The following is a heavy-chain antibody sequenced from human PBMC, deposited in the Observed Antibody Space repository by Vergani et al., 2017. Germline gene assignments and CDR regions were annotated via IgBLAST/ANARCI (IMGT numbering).Heavy chain of an antibody. CDR1: GGTFSSYA. J-gene: IGHJ6*03. CDR3: ARGRAPRGRIAMIVDDYYYMDV. D-gene: IGHD3-22*01. Sequence: QVQLVQSGAEVKKPGSSVKVSCKASGGTFSSYAISWVRQAPGQGLEWMGGIIPIFGTANYAQKFQGRVTITADESTSTAYMELSSLRSEDTAVYYCARGRAPRGRIAMIVDDYYYMDVWGKGP. CDR2: IIPIFGTA. V-gene: IGHV1-69*01.